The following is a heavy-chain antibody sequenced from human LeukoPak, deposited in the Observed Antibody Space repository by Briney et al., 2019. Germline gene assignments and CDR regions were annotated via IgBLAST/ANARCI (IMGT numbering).Heavy chain of an antibody. Sequence: ASVKVSCKASGYTFTGYYMHWVRQAPGQGLEWMGWINPNSGGTNYAQKFQGRVTMTRDTSISTAYMELSRLRSDDTAVYYCAREDCSGGSCLNWFAPWGQGTLVTVSS. D-gene: IGHD2-15*01. CDR3: AREDCSGGSCLNWFAP. V-gene: IGHV1-2*02. CDR2: INPNSGGT. J-gene: IGHJ5*02. CDR1: GYTFTGYY.